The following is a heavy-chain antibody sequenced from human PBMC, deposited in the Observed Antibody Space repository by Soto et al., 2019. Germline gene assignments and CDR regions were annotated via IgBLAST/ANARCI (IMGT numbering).Heavy chain of an antibody. Sequence: QVQLVQSGAEVKKPGASVKVSCKASGYTFTSYYMHWVRQAPGQGLEWMGIINPSGGSTSYAQKFQGRVTMTRDTSTSTVYMELSSLRSEDTVVYYCARSSTLYYFDYWGQGTLVAVSS. CDR3: ARSSTLYYFDY. CDR1: GYTFTSYY. V-gene: IGHV1-46*03. J-gene: IGHJ4*02. CDR2: INPSGGST.